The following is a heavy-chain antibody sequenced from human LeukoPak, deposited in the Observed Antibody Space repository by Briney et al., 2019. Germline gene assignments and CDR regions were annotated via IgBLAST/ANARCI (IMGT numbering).Heavy chain of an antibody. CDR1: GGSIGTYY. Sequence: SETLSLTCTLSGGSIGTYYWSWVRQSPGEGLGWIGYIYVTGNRYNPYLQSRVTISVDTSRNQFFLKMSSMTAADTAVYYCARHIGGGIEDMDVWGKGTKVTVSS. D-gene: IGHD3-16*02. J-gene: IGHJ6*03. V-gene: IGHV4-59*08. CDR2: IYVTGN. CDR3: ARHIGGGIEDMDV.